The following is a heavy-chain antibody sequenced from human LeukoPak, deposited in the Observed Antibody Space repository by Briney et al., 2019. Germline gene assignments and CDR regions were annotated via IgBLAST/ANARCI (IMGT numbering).Heavy chain of an antibody. Sequence: GRSLRLSCAASGFTFSSYAMHWVRQAPGKGLEWVAVISYDGSNKYYADSVKGRFTISRDNSKNTLYLQMNSLRAEDTAVYYCARETVHDYWGQGTLVTVSP. J-gene: IGHJ4*02. CDR1: GFTFSSYA. D-gene: IGHD4-11*01. CDR2: ISYDGSNK. V-gene: IGHV3-30*04. CDR3: ARETVHDY.